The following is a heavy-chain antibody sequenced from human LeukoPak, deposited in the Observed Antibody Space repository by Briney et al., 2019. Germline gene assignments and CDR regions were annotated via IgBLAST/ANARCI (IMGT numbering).Heavy chain of an antibody. D-gene: IGHD1-26*01. Sequence: GGSLRLSCAASGFTVSSNYMNWVRQAPGKGLEWVSVIYSGGSTYYADSVKGRFTISRDNSKNMLYLQMNSLRAEDTAVYYCARSNSGSYFLPPYYFDYWGQGTLVTVSS. CDR1: GFTVSSNY. CDR3: ARSNSGSYFLPPYYFDY. V-gene: IGHV3-66*01. CDR2: IYSGGST. J-gene: IGHJ4*02.